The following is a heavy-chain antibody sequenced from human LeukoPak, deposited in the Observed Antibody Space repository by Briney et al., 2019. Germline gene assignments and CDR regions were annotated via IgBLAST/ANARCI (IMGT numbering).Heavy chain of an antibody. D-gene: IGHD6-6*01. CDR1: GFTFSSYG. CDR3: AKAVEYSSSSIDY. CDR2: IRYDGSNK. J-gene: IGHJ4*02. V-gene: IGHV3-30*02. Sequence: GGSLRLSCAASGFTFSSYGMHWVRQAPGKGLGWVAFIRYDGSNKYYADSVKGRFTISRDNSKNTLYLQMNSLRAEDTAVYYCAKAVEYSSSSIDYWGQGTLVTVSS.